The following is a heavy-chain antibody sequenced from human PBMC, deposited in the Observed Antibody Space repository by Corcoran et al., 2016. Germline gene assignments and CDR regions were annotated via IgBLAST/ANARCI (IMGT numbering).Heavy chain of an antibody. CDR1: GYSVTSYW. V-gene: IGHV5-10-1*03. J-gene: IGHJ4*02. CDR2: IDPSDSYT. CDR3: ARQGVVPAEND. D-gene: IGHD2-2*01. Sequence: EVQLVQSGAEVKKPGESLRISCKGSGYSVTSYWISWVRQMPGKGLEWRGRIDPSDSYTNYSPSFQGHVTISADKSISTAYLQWSSLKASDTATYYDARQGVVPAENDWGQGTLVTVSS.